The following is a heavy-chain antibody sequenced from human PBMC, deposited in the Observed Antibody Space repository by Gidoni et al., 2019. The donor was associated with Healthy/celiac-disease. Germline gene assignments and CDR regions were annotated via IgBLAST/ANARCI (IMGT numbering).Heavy chain of an antibody. CDR3: ARAPYDWAIDY. D-gene: IGHD1-1*01. Sequence: QLQLQESGPGLVKPSETLSFTCTVSGCSISSSSYYWGWIRQPPGKGLAWIGSIYYSGSTYYNPSIKSRVTISVDTSKNQFSLKLSSVTAADTAVYYGARAPYDWAIDYWGQGTLVTVSS. CDR2: IYYSGST. CDR1: GCSISSSSYY. J-gene: IGHJ4*02. V-gene: IGHV4-39*07.